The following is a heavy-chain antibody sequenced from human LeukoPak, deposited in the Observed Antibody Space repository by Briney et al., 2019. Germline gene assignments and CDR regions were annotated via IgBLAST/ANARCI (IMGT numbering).Heavy chain of an antibody. CDR2: IKQDGSEK. V-gene: IGHV3-7*01. CDR1: GFTFGSYW. CDR3: ARDPRARGSYLYAFDI. Sequence: GGSLRLSCAASGFTFGSYWMSWVRQAPGKGLEWVANIKQDGSEKYYVDSVKGRFTISRDNANNSLYLQMNSLRAEDTAVYYCARDPRARGSYLYAFDIWGQGTMVTVSS. J-gene: IGHJ3*02. D-gene: IGHD1-26*01.